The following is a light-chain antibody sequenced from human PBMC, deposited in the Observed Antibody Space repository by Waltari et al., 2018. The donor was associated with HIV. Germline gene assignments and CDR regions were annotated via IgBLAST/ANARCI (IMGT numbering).Light chain of an antibody. CDR3: SSYTSSSTLV. V-gene: IGLV2-14*01. CDR2: EVS. CDR1: SSAVGGYNY. Sequence: QSALTQPASVSGSPGQSITISCTGTSSAVGGYNYVSWYQQHPGKAPKLMIYEVSNRPSGVSNRFSGSKSGNTASLTISGLQAEDEADYYCSSYTSSSTLVFGGGTKLTVL. J-gene: IGLJ2*01.